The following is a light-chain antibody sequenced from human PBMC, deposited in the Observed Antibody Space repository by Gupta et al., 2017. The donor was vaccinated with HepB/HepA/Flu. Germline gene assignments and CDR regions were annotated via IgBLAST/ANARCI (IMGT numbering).Light chain of an antibody. V-gene: IGLV6-57*03. Sequence: NFLLTQPHPVSESPRKPVTISCTRSSGSIASNYVQWYQQRPGSAHTTVIYDDNQRPSGVPDRFSGSIDSSSTSASLTISGLKTEDDAYDDCQSYDSSRDLVFGGGTKLTVL. J-gene: IGLJ2*01. CDR1: SGSIASNY. CDR2: DDN. CDR3: QSYDSSRDLV.